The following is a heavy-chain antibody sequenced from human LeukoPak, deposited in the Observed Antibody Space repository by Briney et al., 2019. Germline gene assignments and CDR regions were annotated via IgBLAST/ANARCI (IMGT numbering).Heavy chain of an antibody. CDR3: AKSEYFYGVVDY. D-gene: IGHD4-17*01. Sequence: GGSLRLSCAASGFTFSSYGMHWVRQAPGKGLEWVAVISYDGSNKYYADSVKGRFTISRDNSKNTLYLQMNSLRAEDTAVYYCAKSEYFYGVVDYWGREPWSPSPQ. CDR2: ISYDGSNK. J-gene: IGHJ4*02. CDR1: GFTFSSYG. V-gene: IGHV3-30*18.